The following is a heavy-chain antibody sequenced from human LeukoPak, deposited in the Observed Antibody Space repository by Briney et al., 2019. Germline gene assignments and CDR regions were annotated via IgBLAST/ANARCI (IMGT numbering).Heavy chain of an antibody. V-gene: IGHV1-69*13. D-gene: IGHD4-17*01. CDR3: ATRVDYGDYVGDYYYYGMDV. Sequence: ASVKVSCKASGGTFISYAISWVRQAPGQGLEWMGGIIPIFGTANYAQKFQGRVTITADESTSTAYMELSSLRSEDTAVYYCATRVDYGDYVGDYYYYGMDVWGQGTTVTVSS. J-gene: IGHJ6*02. CDR1: GGTFISYA. CDR2: IIPIFGTA.